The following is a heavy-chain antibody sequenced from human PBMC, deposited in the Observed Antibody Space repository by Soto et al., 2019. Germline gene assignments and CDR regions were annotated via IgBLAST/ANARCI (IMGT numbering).Heavy chain of an antibody. CDR2: IRPYNDNT. CDR3: ARSPARYCSGGSCSGTDAFDI. D-gene: IGHD2-15*01. J-gene: IGHJ3*02. CDR1: GYTFSNFG. Sequence: SVKVSCKASGYTFSNFGISWMRQAPGEGLEWMGWIRPYNDNTNNAQKFQDRVTITRDRSMSTAYMELSSLRSEDTAMYYCARSPARYCSGGSCSGTDAFDIWGQGTMVTVSS. V-gene: IGHV1-45*02.